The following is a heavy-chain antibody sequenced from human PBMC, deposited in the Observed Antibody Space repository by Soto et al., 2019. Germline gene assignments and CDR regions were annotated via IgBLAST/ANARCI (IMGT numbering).Heavy chain of an antibody. D-gene: IGHD6-13*01. CDR3: ARGGKLGSWVRYYYYMDV. Sequence: GGSLRLSCAASGFTFSSYDMHWVRQATGKGLEWVSAIGTAGDTYYPGSVKGRFTISRENAKNSLYLQMNSLRAGDTAVYYCARGGKLGSWVRYYYYMDVWGKGTTVTVSS. J-gene: IGHJ6*03. CDR1: GFTFSSYD. V-gene: IGHV3-13*01. CDR2: IGTAGDT.